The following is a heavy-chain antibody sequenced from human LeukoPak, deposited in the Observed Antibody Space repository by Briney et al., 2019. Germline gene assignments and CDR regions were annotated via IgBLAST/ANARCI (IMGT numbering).Heavy chain of an antibody. Sequence: GESLKISCKGSGYSFTSYWIGWVRQMPGKGLEWMGIIHPGDSDTRYSPSFQGQVTISADKSISTAYLQWSSLKASDTAMYYCARHAIAAAGAEVEGALDYWGQGTLVTVSS. CDR3: ARHAIAAAGAEVEGALDY. CDR1: GYSFTSYW. D-gene: IGHD6-13*01. CDR2: IHPGDSDT. J-gene: IGHJ4*02. V-gene: IGHV5-51*01.